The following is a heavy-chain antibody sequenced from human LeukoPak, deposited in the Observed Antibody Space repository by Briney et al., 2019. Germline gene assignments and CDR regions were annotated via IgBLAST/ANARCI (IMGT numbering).Heavy chain of an antibody. CDR3: ARDYGSGSYSKF. V-gene: IGHV3-7*01. CDR2: IKQDGSEE. Sequence: GGSLRVSCEASGFTFSSYWMSWVRQAPGKGLEWVASIKQDGSEEYYVDSVKGRFTISRDNAKNSLYLQMNSLRAEDTAVYYCARDYGSGSYSKFWGQGTLVTVSS. D-gene: IGHD3-10*01. J-gene: IGHJ4*02. CDR1: GFTFSSYW.